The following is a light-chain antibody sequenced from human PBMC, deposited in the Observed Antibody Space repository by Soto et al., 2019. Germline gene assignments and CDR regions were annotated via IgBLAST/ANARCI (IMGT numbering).Light chain of an antibody. CDR3: QQSYSSWT. J-gene: IGKJ1*01. V-gene: IGKV1-39*01. CDR1: QSISIS. CDR2: GAS. Sequence: DIQMTQSPSSLSASVGDRVTVTCRASQSISISLNWYQQKPGKAPKLLIYGASSLQSGVPPRFSGSGSGTDFTLTITSLQPEDFATYYCQQSYSSWTFGQGTKVEIK.